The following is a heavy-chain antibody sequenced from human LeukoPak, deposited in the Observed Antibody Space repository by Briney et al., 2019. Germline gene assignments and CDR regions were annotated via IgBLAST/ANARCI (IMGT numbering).Heavy chain of an antibody. CDR3: ARGTYSTITVTANWFDP. CDR1: GFTFSSYA. J-gene: IGHJ5*02. D-gene: IGHD2/OR15-2a*01. CDR2: ISGGGGKI. V-gene: IGHV3-23*01. Sequence: VGSLRLSCPASGFTFSSYAMNWVRQAPGKGLEWVSAISGGGGKIYYADSVKGRFTISRDNSKNTLYLQMNSLRAEDTAVYYCARGTYSTITVTANWFDPWGQGTLVTVSS.